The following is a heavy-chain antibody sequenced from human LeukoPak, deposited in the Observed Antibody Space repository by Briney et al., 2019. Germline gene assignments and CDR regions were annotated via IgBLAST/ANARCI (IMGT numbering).Heavy chain of an antibody. V-gene: IGHV4-61*01. Sequence: PSETLSLTCTVSGGSISSSSYYWSWIRQPPGKGLEWIGYIYYSGSTNYNPSLKSRVTISVDTSKNQFSLKLSSVTAADTAVYYCARNGPIYGSGSSPLDYWGQGTLVTVSS. CDR2: IYYSGST. D-gene: IGHD3-10*01. CDR3: ARNGPIYGSGSSPLDY. J-gene: IGHJ4*02. CDR1: GGSISSSSYY.